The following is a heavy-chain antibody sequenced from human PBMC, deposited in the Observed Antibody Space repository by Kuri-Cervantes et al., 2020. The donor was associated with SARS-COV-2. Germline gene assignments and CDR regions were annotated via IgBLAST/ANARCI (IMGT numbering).Heavy chain of an antibody. J-gene: IGHJ4*02. V-gene: IGHV3-11*04. Sequence: GGSLRLSCAASGFTFSSYAMSWIRQAPGKGLEWVSYISSSGSTIYYADSVKGRFTISRDNAKNSLYLQMNSLRAEDTAVYYCARSSVPAEFDYWGQGTLVTDSS. CDR3: ARSSVPAEFDY. CDR1: GFTFSSYA. CDR2: ISSSGSTI. D-gene: IGHD2-2*01.